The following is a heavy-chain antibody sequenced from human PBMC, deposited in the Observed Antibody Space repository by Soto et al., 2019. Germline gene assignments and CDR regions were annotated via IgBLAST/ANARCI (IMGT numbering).Heavy chain of an antibody. Sequence: EVQLLESGGGLVQPGGSLRLSCAASGVTFTSSAMSWVRQAPGKGLEWVSAISGSGGSTYYADSVKGRFTISRDNSKDTLYLQMNGLRAEDTAVYYCANYAITFGGVLDYWGQGTLVTVSS. V-gene: IGHV3-23*01. J-gene: IGHJ4*02. CDR1: GVTFTSSA. CDR3: ANYAITFGGVLDY. CDR2: ISGSGGST. D-gene: IGHD3-16*01.